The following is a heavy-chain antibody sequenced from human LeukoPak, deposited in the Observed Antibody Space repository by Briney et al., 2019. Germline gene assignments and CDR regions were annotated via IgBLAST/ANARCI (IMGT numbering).Heavy chain of an antibody. CDR1: GGTFSNYA. J-gene: IGHJ4*02. CDR2: IIPIFGTA. D-gene: IGHD2-15*01. Sequence: SVKVSCKASGGTFSNYAISWVRQAPGQGLEWMGRIIPIFGTANYAQKFQGRVTITTDESTSTAYMELSSLRSEDTAVYYCVGTGYCSGGSCYSSDFDYWGQGTLVTVSS. V-gene: IGHV1-69*05. CDR3: VGTGYCSGGSCYSSDFDY.